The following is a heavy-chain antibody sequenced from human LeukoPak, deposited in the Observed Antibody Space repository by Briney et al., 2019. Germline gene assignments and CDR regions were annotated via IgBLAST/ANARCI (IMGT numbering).Heavy chain of an antibody. D-gene: IGHD1-1*01. CDR1: GGSISSSSYY. CDR3: ARHLYNYAHRWFDP. V-gene: IGHV4-39*01. Sequence: SETLSLTCTVSGGSISSSSYYWGWIRQPPGKGLEWIGSIYHSGSTNYNPSLKSRVTISVDTSKNHFSLNLSSVTAADTAVYYCARHLYNYAHRWFDPWGQGTLVTVSS. CDR2: IYHSGST. J-gene: IGHJ5*02.